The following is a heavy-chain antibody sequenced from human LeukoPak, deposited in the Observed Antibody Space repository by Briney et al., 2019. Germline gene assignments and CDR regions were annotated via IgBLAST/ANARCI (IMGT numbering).Heavy chain of an antibody. D-gene: IGHD6-19*01. CDR3: ASQYSSGWYRFDY. Sequence: SETLSLTCNVSGGSVSHYYWSWIRQPPGKGLEWIGYIYYSGSTNYNPSLKSRVTISVDTSKNQFSLKLSSVTAADTAVYYCASQYSSGWYRFDYWGQGTLVTVSS. J-gene: IGHJ4*02. CDR1: GGSVSHYY. CDR2: IYYSGST. V-gene: IGHV4-59*08.